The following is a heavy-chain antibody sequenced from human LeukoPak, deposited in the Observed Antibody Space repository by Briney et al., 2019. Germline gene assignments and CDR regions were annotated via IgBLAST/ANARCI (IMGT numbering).Heavy chain of an antibody. Sequence: SETLSLTCAVYGGSFSGYYWSWIRQPPGKGLEWIGYIYYSGSTNYNPSLKSRVTISVDTSENQFSLKLSSVTAADTAVYYCARDRGDFWSGYYILDYWGQGTLVTVSS. CDR2: IYYSGST. CDR1: GGSFSGYY. D-gene: IGHD3-3*01. V-gene: IGHV4-59*01. J-gene: IGHJ4*02. CDR3: ARDRGDFWSGYYILDY.